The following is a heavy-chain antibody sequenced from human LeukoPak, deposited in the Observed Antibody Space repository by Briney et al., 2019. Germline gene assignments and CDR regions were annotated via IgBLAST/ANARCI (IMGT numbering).Heavy chain of an antibody. V-gene: IGHV5-51*01. CDR2: IYPGDSDT. CDR1: GYSFTSYW. CDR3: ARLWGDSSGYTEFDY. D-gene: IGHD3-22*01. Sequence: GESLKISCKGSGYSFTSYWIGWVRQMPGKGLEWMGIIYPGDSDTRYSPSFQGQVTISADKSISTAYLQWSSLKASDTAMYYCARLWGDSSGYTEFDYWGQGTLVTVSS. J-gene: IGHJ4*02.